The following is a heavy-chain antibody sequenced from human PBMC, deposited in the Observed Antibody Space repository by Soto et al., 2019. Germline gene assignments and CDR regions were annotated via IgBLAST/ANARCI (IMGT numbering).Heavy chain of an antibody. CDR2: IDPHDSYA. V-gene: IGHV5-10-1*01. Sequence: PGESLKISCKASGYNFTNYWITWVRRVPGKGLEWMGRIDPHDSYAKFNPSFEGHVTLSVDKSIATASLQWRNLEASDTGIYYCARLDCGTDCRQYFFDYWGQGTLVTVSS. CDR3: ARLDCGTDCRQYFFDY. CDR1: GYNFTNYW. D-gene: IGHD2-21*02. J-gene: IGHJ4*02.